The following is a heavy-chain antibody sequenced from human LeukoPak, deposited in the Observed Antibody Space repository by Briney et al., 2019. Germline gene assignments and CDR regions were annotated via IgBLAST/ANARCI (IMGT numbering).Heavy chain of an antibody. V-gene: IGHV1-18*01. CDR3: ARDKWDH. CDR2: ISVFSGNT. Sequence: RASVKVSCKASGYTFNALGIAWVRQAPGQGLEWMGWISVFSGNTDYAQKFQDRVIVTTDTSTNTAYMEMKSLRYGDTAIYYCARDKWDHWGQGTLVTVSS. D-gene: IGHD1-26*01. CDR1: GYTFNALG. J-gene: IGHJ4*02.